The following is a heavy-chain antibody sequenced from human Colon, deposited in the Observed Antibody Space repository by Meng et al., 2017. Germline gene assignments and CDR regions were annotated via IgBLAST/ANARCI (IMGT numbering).Heavy chain of an antibody. CDR3: ARVSTTVTRRRYCFDY. CDR2: MNPSSGYT. CDR1: GYTFTSYF. V-gene: IGHV1-8*01. Sequence: SVKVSCKASGYTFTSYFIAWVRQAPGQGLEWMGWMNPSSGYTAYAQNFQDRITITRNTSIITASMELSSLRSDDTAVYSCARVSTTVTRRRYCFDYWGQGTLVPSPQ. J-gene: IGHJ4*02. D-gene: IGHD4-17*01.